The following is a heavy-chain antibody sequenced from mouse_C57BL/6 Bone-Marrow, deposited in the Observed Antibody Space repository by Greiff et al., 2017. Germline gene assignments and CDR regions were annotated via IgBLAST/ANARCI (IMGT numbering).Heavy chain of an antibody. Sequence: VQLQQPGAELVMPGASVKLSCKASGYTFTSYWMHWVKQRPGQGLEWIGEIDPSDSYTNYNQKFKGKSTLAVDKSSGTAYMQLSSLTSEDSAVYYCARFPYSNYGHGLAYWGQGTLVTVSA. V-gene: IGHV1-69*01. D-gene: IGHD2-5*01. J-gene: IGHJ3*01. CDR1: GYTFTSYW. CDR2: IDPSDSYT. CDR3: ARFPYSNYGHGLAY.